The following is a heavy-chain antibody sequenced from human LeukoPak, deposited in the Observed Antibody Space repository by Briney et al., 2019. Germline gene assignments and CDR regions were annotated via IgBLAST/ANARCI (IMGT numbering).Heavy chain of an antibody. CDR2: IYYSGST. Sequence: SETLSLTCTVSGGSISSYYWSWIRQPPGKGLEWIGYIYYSGSTNYNPSLKSRVTISVDTSKNQFSLKLSSVTAADTAVYYCARDRRGWNYGAPYYCYCGMDVWGQGTTVTVSS. D-gene: IGHD1-7*01. V-gene: IGHV4-59*01. J-gene: IGHJ6*02. CDR1: GGSISSYY. CDR3: ARDRRGWNYGAPYYCYCGMDV.